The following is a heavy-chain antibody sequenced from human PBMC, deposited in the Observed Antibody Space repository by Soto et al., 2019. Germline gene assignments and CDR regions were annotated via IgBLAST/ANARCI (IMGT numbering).Heavy chain of an antibody. Sequence: SETLSLTCTVSGGSISSYYWSWIRQPPGKGLEWIGYIYYSGSTNYNPSLKSRVTISVDTSKNQFSLKLSSVTAADTAVYYCARDYYGSGSPPLGDWGQGSLVTVSS. V-gene: IGHV4-59*01. D-gene: IGHD3-10*01. CDR3: ARDYYGSGSPPLGD. CDR1: GGSISSYY. J-gene: IGHJ4*02. CDR2: IYYSGST.